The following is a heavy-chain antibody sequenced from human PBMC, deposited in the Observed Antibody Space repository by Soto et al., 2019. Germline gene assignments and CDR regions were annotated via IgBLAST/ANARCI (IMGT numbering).Heavy chain of an antibody. V-gene: IGHV1-46*01. CDR1: GYTFTSYY. J-gene: IGHJ4*02. CDR3: ARASLRLGELSLYSY. CDR2: INPSGGST. D-gene: IGHD3-16*02. Sequence: GASVKVSCKASGYTFTSYYMHCVRQAPGQGLEWMGIINPSGGSTSYAQKFQGRVTMTRDTSTSTVYMELSSLRSEDTAVYYCARASLRLGELSLYSYWGQGTLVTVSS.